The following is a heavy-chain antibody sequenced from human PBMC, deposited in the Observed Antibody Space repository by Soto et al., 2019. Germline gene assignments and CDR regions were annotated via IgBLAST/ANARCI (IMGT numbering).Heavy chain of an antibody. V-gene: IGHV1-2*02. CDR1: GYTFTDYF. J-gene: IGHJ4*02. CDR3: ARGGYFDSSNYLAY. D-gene: IGHD3-22*01. CDR2: INGNSGGT. Sequence: GASVKVSCKASGYTFTDYFMHWVRQAPGQGLEWMGWINGNSGGTSYAQKFQGRVAMTRDTSISTAYMELSSLTFDDTAVYYCARGGYFDSSNYLAYWGLGTLVTVSS.